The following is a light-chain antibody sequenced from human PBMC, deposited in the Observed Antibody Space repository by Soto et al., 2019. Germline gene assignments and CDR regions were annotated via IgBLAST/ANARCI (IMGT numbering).Light chain of an antibody. Sequence: QSALTQPRSVSGSLGQSVTISCTGTSSDVGTYNYVSWYQQHPGKAPKVMIYDVSERPSGVPDRFSGSKSGNTASLTISGLQAEDEADYYCCSYAGSPRYVLGTGTKV. CDR2: DVS. J-gene: IGLJ1*01. CDR1: SSDVGTYNY. V-gene: IGLV2-11*01. CDR3: CSYAGSPRYV.